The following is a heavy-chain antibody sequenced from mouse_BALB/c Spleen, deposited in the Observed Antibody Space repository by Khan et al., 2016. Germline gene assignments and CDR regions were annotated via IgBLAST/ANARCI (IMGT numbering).Heavy chain of an antibody. V-gene: IGHV3-2*02. J-gene: IGHJ2*01. CDR3: AIIYDGYPFDD. Sequence: EVQLQESGPGLVKPSQSLSLTCTVTGYSITSDYAWNWIRQFPGNKLEWMGYISYSGSTSYNPSLKSRTSITRDTSKNQVFLQLNSVTTEDTATYYCAIIYDGYPFDDWGQRTTLTVSS. D-gene: IGHD2-3*01. CDR2: ISYSGST. CDR1: GYSITSDYA.